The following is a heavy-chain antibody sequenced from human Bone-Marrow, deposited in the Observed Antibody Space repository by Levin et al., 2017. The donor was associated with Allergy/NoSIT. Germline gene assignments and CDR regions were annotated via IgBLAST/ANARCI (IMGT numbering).Heavy chain of an antibody. Sequence: PGGSLRLSCVASGFTFDDYAVHWVRQVPGKGLEWVSGIGWNGGTKDYAASVKGRFTIPRDNAKKNLYLQMDSLSPEDTALYYCAKDMSPEPNLRLDSWGQGTLVTVSS. V-gene: IGHV3-9*01. CDR1: GFTFDDYA. D-gene: IGHD1-14*01. CDR3: AKDMSPEPNLRLDS. J-gene: IGHJ5*01. CDR2: IGWNGGTK.